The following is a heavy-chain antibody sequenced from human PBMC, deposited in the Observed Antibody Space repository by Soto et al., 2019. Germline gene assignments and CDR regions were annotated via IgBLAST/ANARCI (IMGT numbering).Heavy chain of an antibody. V-gene: IGHV2-5*02. CDR3: AYRPIVLGSGWNFDF. D-gene: IGHD6-19*01. CDR2: IHWDDEK. Sequence: QITLKESGPTLVIPTQTLTLTCTFSGFSLNTRGVGVGWIRQPPGKALEWVALIHWDDEKRYSPSLRNTLTITKDTSKNQVVPIMTNMDPVDTDTYYCAYRPIVLGSGWNFDFWGQGILVTVSS. J-gene: IGHJ4*02. CDR1: GFSLNTRGVG.